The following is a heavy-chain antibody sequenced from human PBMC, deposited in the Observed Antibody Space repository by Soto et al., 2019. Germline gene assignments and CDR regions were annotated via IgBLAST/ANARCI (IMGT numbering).Heavy chain of an antibody. CDR1: GGSISSYY. D-gene: IGHD2-15*01. J-gene: IGHJ4*02. V-gene: IGHV4-59*01. CDR3: ARASTDPYSFGPTDY. CDR2: IYYSGST. Sequence: SETLSLTCTVSGGSISSYYWSWIRQPPGKGLEWIGYIYYSGSTNYNPSLKSRVTISVDTSKNQFSLKLSSVTAADTAVYYCARASTDPYSFGPTDYWGQGTLVTVSS.